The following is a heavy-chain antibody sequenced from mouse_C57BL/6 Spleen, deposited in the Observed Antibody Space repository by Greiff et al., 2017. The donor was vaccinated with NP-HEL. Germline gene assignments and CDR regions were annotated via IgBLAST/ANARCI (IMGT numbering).Heavy chain of an antibody. CDR3: ARHWEYYAMDY. CDR1: GFTFSDYY. Sequence: EVMLVESGGGLVQPGGSLKLSCAASGFTFSDYYMYWVRQTPETRLEWVAYISNGGGSTYYPETVKGRFTISRDNAKNTLYLQMSRLKSDDTAMYYCARHWEYYAMDYWGQGTSVTVSS. CDR2: ISNGGGST. V-gene: IGHV5-12*01. D-gene: IGHD4-1*01. J-gene: IGHJ4*01.